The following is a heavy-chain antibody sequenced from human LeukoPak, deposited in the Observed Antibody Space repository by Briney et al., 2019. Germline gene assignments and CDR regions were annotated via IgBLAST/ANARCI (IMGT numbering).Heavy chain of an antibody. V-gene: IGHV3-7*01. Sequence: GGSLRLSCEGSGFTFSNYWMSWVRQAPGKGLEWVANIKQDGSEKYYVDSVKGRFTISRDNAKNSLYLQMNSLRAEDTAVYYCARGGEIAVAGTVYYYHAMDVWGQGTTVTVSS. J-gene: IGHJ6*02. CDR3: ARGGEIAVAGTVYYYHAMDV. CDR1: GFTFSNYW. D-gene: IGHD6-19*01. CDR2: IKQDGSEK.